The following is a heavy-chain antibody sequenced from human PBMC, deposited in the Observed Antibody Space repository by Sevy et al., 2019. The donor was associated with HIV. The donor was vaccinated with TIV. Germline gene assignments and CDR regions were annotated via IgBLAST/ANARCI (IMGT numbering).Heavy chain of an antibody. CDR3: ARCPGHYSIDY. D-gene: IGHD2-21*01. CDR2: IGTAAGVT. CDR1: GFTFNTYS. V-gene: IGHV3-48*02. Sequence: GGSLRLSCAASGFTFNTYSLIWVRQTPGKGLEWLSCIGTAAGVTYYADSVKGRFTISRDNAKNSLYLQMNSLRDEDTAVYYCARCPGHYSIDYWGQGTLVTVSS. J-gene: IGHJ4*02.